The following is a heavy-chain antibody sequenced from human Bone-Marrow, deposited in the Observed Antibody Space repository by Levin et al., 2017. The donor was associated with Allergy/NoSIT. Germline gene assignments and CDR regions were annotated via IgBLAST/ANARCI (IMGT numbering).Heavy chain of an antibody. D-gene: IGHD6-19*01. CDR2: ISGSGGST. CDR1: GFTFSSYA. Sequence: GGSLRLSCAASGFTFSSYAMSWVRQAPGKGLEWVSAISGSGGSTYYADSVKGRFTISRDNSKNTLSLQMNSLRAEDTAVYYCAKDTYSSGGYWAGGFDPGGQGTRVTVSS. J-gene: IGHJ5*02. CDR3: AKDTYSSGGYWAGGFDP. V-gene: IGHV3-23*01.